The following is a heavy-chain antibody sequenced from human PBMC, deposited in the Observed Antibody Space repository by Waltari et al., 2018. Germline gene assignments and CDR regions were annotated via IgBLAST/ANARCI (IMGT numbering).Heavy chain of an antibody. J-gene: IGHJ5*02. CDR2: INHSGST. CDR1: GGSFSGYY. D-gene: IGHD3-3*01. Sequence: QVQLQQWGAGLLKPSETLSLTCAVYGGSFSGYYWSWIRQPPGKGLEWIGEINHSGSTNYNPSLKSRVTISVDTSKNQFSLKLSSVTAADTAVYYCARSKYYDFWSGYYTMRNYNWFDPWGQGTLVTVSS. V-gene: IGHV4-34*01. CDR3: ARSKYYDFWSGYYTMRNYNWFDP.